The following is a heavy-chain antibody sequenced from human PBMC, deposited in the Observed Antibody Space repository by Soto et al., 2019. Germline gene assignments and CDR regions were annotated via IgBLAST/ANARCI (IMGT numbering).Heavy chain of an antibody. V-gene: IGHV4-59*08. D-gene: IGHD4-17*01. Sequence: QVQLQESGPGLVKPSETLSLTCTVSGGSISSYYWSWIRQPPGKGLEWIGYIYYSGSTNYNPSLKSRVTISVDTSKNQFSLKLSSVTAADTAVYYCARQNYGVDYYYMDVWGKGTTVTVSS. CDR1: GGSISSYY. J-gene: IGHJ6*03. CDR3: ARQNYGVDYYYMDV. CDR2: IYYSGST.